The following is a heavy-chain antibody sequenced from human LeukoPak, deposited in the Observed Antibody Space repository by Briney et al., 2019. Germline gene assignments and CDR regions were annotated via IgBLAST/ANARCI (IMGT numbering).Heavy chain of an antibody. CDR3: ARDSGSGYDASVFDN. D-gene: IGHD5-12*01. Sequence: PGRSLRLSCAASGFTFSSYSMNWVRQAPGKGLEWVSSISSRSSYIYYADSVKGRFTISRDNAKNSLYLQMNSLRAGDTAVYYCARDSGSGYDASVFDNWGQGTLVTVSS. CDR2: ISSRSSYI. V-gene: IGHV3-21*01. J-gene: IGHJ4*02. CDR1: GFTFSSYS.